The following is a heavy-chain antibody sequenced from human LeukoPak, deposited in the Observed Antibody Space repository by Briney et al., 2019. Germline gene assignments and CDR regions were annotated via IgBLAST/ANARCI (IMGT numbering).Heavy chain of an antibody. Sequence: GGSLRLSCAASGFSFSSFGLHWVRQAPGKGLEWVAFIQSDESDEFYADSVKGRFTISRDNSKNMLYLQMNSLRVEDTAVYYCAKERKLLPFDCRGQGTLVTVSS. CDR1: GFSFSSFG. CDR3: AKERKLLPFDC. D-gene: IGHD2-15*01. CDR2: IQSDESDE. J-gene: IGHJ4*02. V-gene: IGHV3-30*02.